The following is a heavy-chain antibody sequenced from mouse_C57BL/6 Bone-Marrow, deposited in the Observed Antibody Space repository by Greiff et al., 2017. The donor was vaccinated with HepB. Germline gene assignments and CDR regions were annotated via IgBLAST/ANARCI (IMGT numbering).Heavy chain of an antibody. J-gene: IGHJ3*01. V-gene: IGHV1-5*01. CDR2: IYPGNSDT. CDR1: GYTFTSYW. CDR3: TSVYYCGWSPFAY. Sequence: VQLQQSGTVLARPGASVKMSCKTSGYTFTSYWMHWVKQRPGQGLEWIGAIYPGNSDTSYNQKFKGKAKLTAVTSASTAYMELSSLTNEDSAVYYCTSVYYCGWSPFAYWGQGTRVTVCA. D-gene: IGHD1-1*01.